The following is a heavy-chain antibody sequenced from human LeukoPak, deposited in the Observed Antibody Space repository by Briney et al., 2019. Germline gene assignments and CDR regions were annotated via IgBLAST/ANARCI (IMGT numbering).Heavy chain of an antibody. V-gene: IGHV1-24*01. CDR1: GYTLTELS. CDR2: FDPEDGET. J-gene: IGHJ5*02. Sequence: ASVKVSCKVSGYTLTELSMHWVRQAPGKGLEWMGGFDPEDGETIYAQKFQGRVTMTEDTSTDTAYMELSSLRSEDTAAYYCATGPYSSSWYWFDPWGQGTLVTVSS. D-gene: IGHD6-13*01. CDR3: ATGPYSSSWYWFDP.